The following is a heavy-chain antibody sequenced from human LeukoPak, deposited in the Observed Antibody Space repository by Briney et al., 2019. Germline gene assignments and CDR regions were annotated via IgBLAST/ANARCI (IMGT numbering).Heavy chain of an antibody. V-gene: IGHV3-21*01. Sequence: GGSLRLSCAASGFTFSSYSMNWVRQAPRKGLEWVSSISSSSSYIYYADSVKGRFTISRDNAKNSLYLQMNSLRAEDTAVYYCARGVTAMVAAFDYRGQGTLVTVSS. CDR2: ISSSSSYI. CDR3: ARGVTAMVAAFDY. J-gene: IGHJ4*02. CDR1: GFTFSSYS. D-gene: IGHD5-18*01.